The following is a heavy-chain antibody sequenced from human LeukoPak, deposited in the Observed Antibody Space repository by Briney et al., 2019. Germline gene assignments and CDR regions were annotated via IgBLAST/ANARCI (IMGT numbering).Heavy chain of an antibody. CDR1: GFTFSSYA. CDR2: ISSNGGST. CDR3: ARDDIAAAGIIDY. V-gene: IGHV3-64*01. J-gene: IGHJ4*02. Sequence: PGGFLRLSCAASGFTFSSYAMHWVRQAPGKGLEYVSAISSNGGSTYYANSVKGRFTISRDNSKNTLYLQMGSLRAEDMAVYYCARDDIAAAGIIDYWGQGTLVTVSS. D-gene: IGHD6-13*01.